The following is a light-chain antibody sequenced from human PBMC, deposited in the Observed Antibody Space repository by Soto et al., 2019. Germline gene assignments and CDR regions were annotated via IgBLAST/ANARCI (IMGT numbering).Light chain of an antibody. CDR2: RAS. CDR1: ESVNNK. CDR3: HQYNNWFPFT. J-gene: IGKJ5*01. Sequence: EVVLTQSPATLSVSPGERATLSCRASESVNNKLGWYQQKPGQAPRLLIYRASTMATGIPATFSGSGSGTEFTRTISSLQSEDSAVYYCHQYNNWFPFTFGQGTRLEIK. V-gene: IGKV3-15*01.